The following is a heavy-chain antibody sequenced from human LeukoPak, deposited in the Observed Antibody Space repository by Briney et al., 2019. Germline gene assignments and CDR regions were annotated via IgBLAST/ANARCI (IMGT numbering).Heavy chain of an antibody. Sequence: ASVKVSCKASGYTFTGYYMHWVRQAPGQGLEWMGWINPNSGGTNYAQKFQGRVTMTRDTSTSTAYMELSRLRSDDTAVYYCARNPITMVRGVTRGNNWFGPWGQGTLVTGSS. J-gene: IGHJ5*02. CDR1: GYTFTGYY. CDR2: INPNSGGT. CDR3: ARNPITMVRGVTRGNNWFGP. D-gene: IGHD3-10*01. V-gene: IGHV1-2*02.